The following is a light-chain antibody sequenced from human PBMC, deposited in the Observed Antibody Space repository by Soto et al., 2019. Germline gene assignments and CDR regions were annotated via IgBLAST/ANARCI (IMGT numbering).Light chain of an antibody. Sequence: DIQMTQSPSSLSASVGDRVTITCRASQDIGNHLAWFQQKPGKAPKSLIYATSNLQSGVPSTFSGSGSGTDFTLTISSLQPEDFATYYCQQYKTYPVTFGQGTRLEIK. J-gene: IGKJ5*01. V-gene: IGKV1-16*01. CDR2: ATS. CDR1: QDIGNH. CDR3: QQYKTYPVT.